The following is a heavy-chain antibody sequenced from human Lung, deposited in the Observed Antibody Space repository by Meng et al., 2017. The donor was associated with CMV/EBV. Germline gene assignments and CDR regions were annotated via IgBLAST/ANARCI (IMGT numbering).Heavy chain of an antibody. CDR1: GYTFTSYG. V-gene: IGHV1-18*01. D-gene: IGHD2-21*01. CDR3: ARRGPSYCGVDCLAWFGP. CDR2: IRVYNGDT. Sequence: ASVKVSCKASGYTFTSYGINWVRQAPGQGLEWMGWIRVYNGDTKYAQKFQGRVTMTTDTSTSTAYMELRSLRSDDTAVYYCARRGPSYCGVDCLAWFGPWGQGTLVTVSS. J-gene: IGHJ5*02.